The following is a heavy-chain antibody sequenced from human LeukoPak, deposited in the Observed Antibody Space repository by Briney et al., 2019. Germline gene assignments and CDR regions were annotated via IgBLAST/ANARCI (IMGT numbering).Heavy chain of an antibody. CDR1: GFTFTTYN. V-gene: IGHV3-30*02. J-gene: IGHJ6*02. CDR3: AKDGQNDSPYSMDV. CDR2: ISYGGVFK. D-gene: IGHD3-16*01. Sequence: GGSLILSCAASGFTFTTYNMHWVRQAPGKGLEWMAFISYGGVFKQYADSVKGRFTVSRDNSKNTLYLQMSSLRAEDTAMYYCAKDGQNDSPYSMDVWGQGTTVTVSS.